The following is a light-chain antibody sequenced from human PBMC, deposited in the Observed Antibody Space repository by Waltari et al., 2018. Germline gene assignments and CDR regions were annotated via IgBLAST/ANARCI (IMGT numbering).Light chain of an antibody. J-gene: IGLJ1*01. V-gene: IGLV2-14*03. CDR3: DSKSSSSPHV. Sequence: QSALTQPASVSGSPGQSITVPCTGTSSDIGPYNYVSWYQQHPGKAPKLMIYDVSSRPSGVSNRFSGSKSGNTASLTISGLQAEDEADYYCDSKSSSSPHVFGTGTKVTVL. CDR1: SSDIGPYNY. CDR2: DVS.